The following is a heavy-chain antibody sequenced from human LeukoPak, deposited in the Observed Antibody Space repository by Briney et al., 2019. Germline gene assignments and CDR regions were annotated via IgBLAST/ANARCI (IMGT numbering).Heavy chain of an antibody. Sequence: PGGSLRLSCAASGFTFSSYAMSWVRQAPCKGLELVSVISGCGGGTYYADSVKGRFTISRDNSKNTLYLQMNSLRAEDTAVYYCAKAGPRKDYEVDYWGQGTLVTVAS. D-gene: IGHD3-16*01. V-gene: IGHV3-23*01. CDR3: AKAGPRKDYEVDY. J-gene: IGHJ4*02. CDR1: GFTFSSYA. CDR2: ISGCGGGT.